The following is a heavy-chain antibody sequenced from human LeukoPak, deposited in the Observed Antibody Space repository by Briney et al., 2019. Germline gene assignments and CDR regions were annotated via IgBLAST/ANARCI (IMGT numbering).Heavy chain of an antibody. J-gene: IGHJ4*02. CDR1: GFSFSSSG. CDR2: ISYDGSNK. D-gene: IGHD3-22*01. V-gene: IGHV3-33*05. CDR3: ASGALYYYDSSGPG. Sequence: GGSLRLSCAASGFSFSSSGMDWVRQAPGKGLEWVAVISYDGSNKYYADSVKGRFTISRDNSKNTLYLQMNSLRAEDTAVYYCASGALYYYDSSGPGWGQGTPVTVSS.